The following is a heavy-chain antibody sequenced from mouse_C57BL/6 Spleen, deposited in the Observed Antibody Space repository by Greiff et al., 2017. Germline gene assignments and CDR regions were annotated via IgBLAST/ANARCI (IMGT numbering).Heavy chain of an antibody. CDR1: GFTFSDYG. J-gene: IGHJ4*01. CDR2: ISSGSSTI. D-gene: IGHD2-4*01. V-gene: IGHV5-17*01. Sequence: EVKLMESGGGLVQPGGSLKLSCAASGFTFSDYGMHWVRQAPEKGLEWVAYISSGSSTIYYADTVKGRFTISSDNAKNTLFLQMTSLRSEDTAMYCGARGGLRRGMDYWGQGTSVTVSS. CDR3: ARGGLRRGMDY.